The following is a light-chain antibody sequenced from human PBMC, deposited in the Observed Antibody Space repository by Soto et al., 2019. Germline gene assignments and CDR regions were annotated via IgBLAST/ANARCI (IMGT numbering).Light chain of an antibody. CDR3: SSYTSRSTFWV. CDR1: SSDVDGYKY. J-gene: IGLJ3*02. V-gene: IGLV2-14*01. Sequence: QPALTQPASVSGSPGQSITISCTGTSSDVDGYKYVSWYQQHPGKAPKLMIYAVSNRPSGVSNRFSGSKSGDTASLTISGLQAEDEADYYCSSYTSRSTFWVFGGGTKLTVL. CDR2: AVS.